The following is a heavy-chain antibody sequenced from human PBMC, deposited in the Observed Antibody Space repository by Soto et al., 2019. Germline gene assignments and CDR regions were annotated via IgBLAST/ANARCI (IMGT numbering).Heavy chain of an antibody. CDR3: ARDRGPDSSSYAFDI. D-gene: IGHD6-6*01. V-gene: IGHV3-74*01. CDR2: INSDGSST. CDR1: GFTFSSYW. J-gene: IGHJ3*02. Sequence: GGSLRLSCAASGFTFSSYWMHWVRQAPGKGLVWVSRINSDGSSTSYADAVKGRFTISRDNAKNTLYLQMNSLRAEDTAVYYCARDRGPDSSSYAFDIWGQGTMVTVSS.